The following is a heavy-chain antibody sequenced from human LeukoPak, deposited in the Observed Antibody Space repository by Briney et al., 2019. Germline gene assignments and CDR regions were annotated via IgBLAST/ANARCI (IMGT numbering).Heavy chain of an antibody. D-gene: IGHD3-3*01. J-gene: IGHJ4*02. Sequence: GGSLRLSCAASGFTFSSYAMHWVRQAPGKGLEWVAVISYDGSNKYYADSVKGRFTISRDNSKNTLYLQMNSLRAEDTAVYYCARDRFDTNYDFWSGYWDYWGQGTLVTVFS. CDR2: ISYDGSNK. CDR3: ARDRFDTNYDFWSGYWDY. V-gene: IGHV3-30-3*01. CDR1: GFTFSSYA.